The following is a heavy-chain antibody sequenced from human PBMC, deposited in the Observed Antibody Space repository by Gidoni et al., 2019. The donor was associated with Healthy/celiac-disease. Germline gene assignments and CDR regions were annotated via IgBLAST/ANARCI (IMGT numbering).Heavy chain of an antibody. CDR1: GFTFSSYS. V-gene: IGHV3-21*01. CDR3: ARDQYGGYASDY. Sequence: EVQLVESGGGLVKPGGSLRLSCAASGFTFSSYSMNWVRQAPGKGLEWLSSISSSSSYIYYADSVKGRFTISRDYANNSLYLQMNSLRAEDTAVYYCARDQYGGYASDYWGQGTLVTVSS. J-gene: IGHJ4*02. CDR2: ISSSSSYI. D-gene: IGHD5-12*01.